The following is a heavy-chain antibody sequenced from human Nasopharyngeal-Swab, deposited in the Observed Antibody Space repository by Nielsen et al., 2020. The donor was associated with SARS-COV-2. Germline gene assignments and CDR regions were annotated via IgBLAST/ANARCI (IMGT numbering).Heavy chain of an antibody. CDR2: IKSKTDGGTT. V-gene: IGHV3-15*01. CDR1: GFTFSNAW. J-gene: IGHJ4*02. D-gene: IGHD5/OR15-5a*01. CDR3: TTQRLGSTFYYFDY. Sequence: GESLKISCAASGFTFSNAWMSWVRQAPGKGLEWVGRIKSKTDGGTTDYAAPVKGRFTISRDDSKNTLYLQMNSLKTGDTAVYYCTTQRLGSTFYYFDYWGQGTLVTVSS.